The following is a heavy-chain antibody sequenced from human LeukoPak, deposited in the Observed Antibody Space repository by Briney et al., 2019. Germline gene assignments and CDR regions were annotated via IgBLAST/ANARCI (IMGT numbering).Heavy chain of an antibody. CDR3: ARDPGYYYDSSGYYTYFDY. CDR1: GGSISSSSYY. D-gene: IGHD3-22*01. CDR2: IYYSGST. V-gene: IGHV4-39*07. J-gene: IGHJ4*02. Sequence: SETLSLTCTVSGGSISSSSYYWGWIRQPPGKGLEWIGSIYYSGSTYYNPSLKSRVTISVDTSKNQFSLKLSSVTAADTAVYYCARDPGYYYDSSGYYTYFDYWGQGTLVTVSS.